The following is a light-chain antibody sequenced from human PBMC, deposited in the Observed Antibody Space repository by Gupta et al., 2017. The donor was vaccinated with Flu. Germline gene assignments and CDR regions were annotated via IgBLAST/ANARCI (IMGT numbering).Light chain of an antibody. Sequence: GTLSLSPGERATLSCRASQSVTSNYLAWYQQKPGQAPRLLMYAASSRATGIPDRFSGSGSGRDFTLTISRLEPEDFAVFYCQQYAISPRTFGQGTKVEIK. CDR1: QSVTSNY. V-gene: IGKV3-20*01. CDR3: QQYAISPRT. J-gene: IGKJ1*01. CDR2: AAS.